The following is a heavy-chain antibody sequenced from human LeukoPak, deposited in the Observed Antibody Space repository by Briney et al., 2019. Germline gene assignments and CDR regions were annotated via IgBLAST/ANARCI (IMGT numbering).Heavy chain of an antibody. J-gene: IGHJ6*02. D-gene: IGHD5-18*01. CDR3: ARVTKITSYGMDV. CDR2: IYSGGST. Sequence: GGSLRLSCATSGFTVSSNYMSWVRQAPGKGLEWVSVIYSGGSTYYADSVKGRFTISRDNSKNTLYLQMNSLRAEDTAVYYCARVTKITSYGMDVWGQGTTVTVSS. V-gene: IGHV3-66*02. CDR1: GFTVSSNY.